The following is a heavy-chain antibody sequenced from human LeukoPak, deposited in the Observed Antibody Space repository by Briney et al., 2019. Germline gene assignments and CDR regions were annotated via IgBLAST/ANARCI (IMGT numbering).Heavy chain of an antibody. CDR2: TYYRSKWYN. D-gene: IGHD1-26*01. CDR3: ARAVGATTGAYYYMDV. Sequence: SQTLSLTCAISGDSVSSNSAAWNWIRQSPSRGLEWLGRTYYRSKWYNDYAVSVKSRITINPDTSKNQFSLQLNSVTPEDTAVYYCARAVGATTGAYYYMDVWGKGTTVTVSS. J-gene: IGHJ6*03. CDR1: GDSVSSNSAA. V-gene: IGHV6-1*01.